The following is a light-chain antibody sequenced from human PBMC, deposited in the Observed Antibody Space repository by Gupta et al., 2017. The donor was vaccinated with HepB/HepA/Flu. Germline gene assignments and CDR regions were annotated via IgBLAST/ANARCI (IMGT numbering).Light chain of an antibody. CDR2: GAS. CDR3: QQYGSSSLT. V-gene: IGKV3-20*01. Sequence: EIVLTQSPGTLSLSPGERATLSCRASQSVSSSYLAWYQQKPGQAPRLLIYGASSRATGIPDRFSGSGSGTDFTLTISRLEPEDFAVYYCQQYGSSSLTFGRGTKVDIK. CDR1: QSVSSSY. J-gene: IGKJ3*01.